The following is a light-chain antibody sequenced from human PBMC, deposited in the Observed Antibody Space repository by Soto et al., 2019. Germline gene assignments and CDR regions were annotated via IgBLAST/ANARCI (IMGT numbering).Light chain of an antibody. V-gene: IGKV1-5*01. CDR1: QSISTW. J-gene: IGKJ1*01. CDR3: QQYNSYWK. Sequence: DIQMTKSPSTLSASVGDRVTITCRASQSISTWLAWYQQKPGKAPKLLIYDASSLESGVPSRFSGSGSGTEFTLTISSLQPDDFATYYCQQYNSYWKFGQGTKVDIK. CDR2: DAS.